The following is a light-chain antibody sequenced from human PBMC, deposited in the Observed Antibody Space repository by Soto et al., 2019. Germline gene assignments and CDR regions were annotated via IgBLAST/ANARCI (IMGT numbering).Light chain of an antibody. J-gene: IGKJ5*01. CDR1: QSVSSN. CDR3: QQYNNWPPIT. V-gene: IGKV3-15*01. CDR2: GVS. Sequence: EIVMTQSPATLSVFPGERATLSRRASQSVSSNLAWYQQKPGQAPRLLIYGVSTRATGTPARFSGSGSGTEFTLTISSLQSEDFAVHYCQQYNNWPPITFGQGTRLEIK.